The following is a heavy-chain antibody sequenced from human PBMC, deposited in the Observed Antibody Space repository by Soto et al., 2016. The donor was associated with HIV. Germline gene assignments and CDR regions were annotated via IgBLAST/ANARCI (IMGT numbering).Heavy chain of an antibody. Sequence: EVQLLESGGDLIQAGGVPATLLSSLWIHVYRLYHDLGPPGSREEAGVGLDIGASGITYYGDSVKGRFTMSRDDSKNTLYLQMDSLRAEDTAIYFCARDNLQNTSSRISLLTSWGQGTLVTVSS. CDR2: IGASGIT. V-gene: IGHV3-23*01. J-gene: IGHJ4*02. D-gene: IGHD6-13*01. CDR1: IHVYRLY. CDR3: ARDNLQNTSSRISLLTS.